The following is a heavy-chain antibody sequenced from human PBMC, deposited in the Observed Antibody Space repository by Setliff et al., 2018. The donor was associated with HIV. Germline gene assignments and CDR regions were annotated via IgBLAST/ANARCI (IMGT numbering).Heavy chain of an antibody. CDR3: ARRIDNSGSLPAKNWFDT. D-gene: IGHD3-10*01. J-gene: IGHJ5*02. CDR2: IFASGSS. CDR1: GGSISTSY. Sequence: PSETLSLTCTVSGGSISTSYWNWIRQPPGKGPEWIGYIFASGSSLYNPSLQSRVSISIDTSKNQFSLKLSSVTAADTAVYYCARRIDNSGSLPAKNWFDTWGQGRLVTVSS. V-gene: IGHV4-4*09.